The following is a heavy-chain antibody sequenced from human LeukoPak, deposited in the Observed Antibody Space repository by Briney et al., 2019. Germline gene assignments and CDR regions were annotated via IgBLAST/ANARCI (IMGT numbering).Heavy chain of an antibody. CDR2: ISGSGGST. V-gene: IGHV3-23*01. Sequence: GGSLRLSCAASGFTFSSYAMSWVRQAPGKGLEWVSAISGSGGSTYYADSVKGRFTISRDNSKNTLYLQMNSLRAEDTAVYYCAKNVLRFLEWLSPLHYFDCWGQGTLVTVSS. J-gene: IGHJ4*02. CDR1: GFTFSSYA. CDR3: AKNVLRFLEWLSPLHYFDC. D-gene: IGHD3-3*01.